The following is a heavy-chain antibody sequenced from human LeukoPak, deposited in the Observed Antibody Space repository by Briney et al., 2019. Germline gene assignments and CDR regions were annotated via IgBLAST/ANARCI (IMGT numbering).Heavy chain of an antibody. Sequence: ASVKVSCEASGYTFTAFYIYWVRQAPGQGLEWMAWINPNSGGTNYTQKFQGRVTMTSDTSIATAYMELSRLKSDDTAVYYCARDIGDYDFWSGYGMEVWGQGTTVTVSS. J-gene: IGHJ6*02. V-gene: IGHV1-2*02. D-gene: IGHD3-3*01. CDR3: ARDIGDYDFWSGYGMEV. CDR2: INPNSGGT. CDR1: GYTFTAFY.